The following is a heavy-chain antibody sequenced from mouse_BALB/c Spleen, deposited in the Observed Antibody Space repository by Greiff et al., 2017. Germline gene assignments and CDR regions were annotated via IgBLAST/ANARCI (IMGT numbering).Heavy chain of an antibody. CDR1: GYTFTDYN. J-gene: IGHJ3*01. D-gene: IGHD3-1*01. CDR2: IYPYNGGT. CDR3: AREGWYGSSDYGAY. Sequence: EVQLQQSGPELVKPGASVKISCKASGYTFTDYNMHWVKQSHGKSLEWIGYIYPYNGGTGYNQKFKSKATLTVDNSSSTAYMELRSLTSEDSAVYYCAREGWYGSSDYGAYWGQGTLVTVSA. V-gene: IGHV1S29*02.